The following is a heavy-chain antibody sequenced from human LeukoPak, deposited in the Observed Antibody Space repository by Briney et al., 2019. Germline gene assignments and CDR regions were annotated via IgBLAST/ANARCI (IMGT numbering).Heavy chain of an antibody. J-gene: IGHJ6*04. V-gene: IGHV3-23*01. CDR1: GFIFSHHG. D-gene: IGHD3-10*02. Sequence: GSLRPSCATSGFIFSHHGMNWVRQAPGKGLEWVSGIRADAVTTYYADSVKGRFIISRDNSKDTVYLQMNSLRAEDTAVYYCAELGITMIGGVWGKGTTVTISS. CDR3: AELGITMIGGV. CDR2: IRADAVTT.